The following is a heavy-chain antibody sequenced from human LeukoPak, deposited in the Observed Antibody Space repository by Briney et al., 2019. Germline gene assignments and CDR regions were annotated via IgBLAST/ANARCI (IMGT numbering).Heavy chain of an antibody. D-gene: IGHD6-19*01. CDR1: GFTFSDYY. V-gene: IGHV3-11*01. Sequence: GGSLRLSCAASGFTFSDYYMSWIRQAPGKGLEWVSYISSSGSTIYYADPVKGRFPISRDNAKNSLYLQMNSLRAEDTAVYYCARESPSGWYHFDYWGQGPLVPVSS. CDR2: ISSSGSTI. CDR3: ARESPSGWYHFDY. J-gene: IGHJ4*02.